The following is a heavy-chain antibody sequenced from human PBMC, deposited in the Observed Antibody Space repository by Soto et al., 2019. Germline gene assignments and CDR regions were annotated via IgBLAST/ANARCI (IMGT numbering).Heavy chain of an antibody. V-gene: IGHV4-39*01. J-gene: IGHJ4*02. D-gene: IGHD3-9*01. CDR1: GDSINSDNYY. Sequence: QLQLQESGPGLVKPSETLSLTCSVSGDSINSDNYYWGWIRQPPGKGLEWNGSIYYRGITYYNPSIKTRVTISRDKSKSQFSLKLNSVTAADSAVYFCAILEGLATISYCFDYWGQGTLVTVSS. CDR2: IYYRGIT. CDR3: AILEGLATISYCFDY.